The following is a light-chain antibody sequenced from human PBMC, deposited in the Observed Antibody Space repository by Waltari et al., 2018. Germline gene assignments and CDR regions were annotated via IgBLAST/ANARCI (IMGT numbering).Light chain of an antibody. CDR2: DVS. CDR3: TPYRSTNTRVI. V-gene: IGLV2-14*03. CDR1: NGDVGGYYY. J-gene: IGLJ2*01. Sequence: QSALTQPASVSGSPGQSITISCTGINGDVGGYYYVSWYQQYPGKAPKLLIYDVSHRPSGVSSRSSASKPVNTASPTISGLQTEDDADYYCTPYRSTNTRVIFGGGTKLAVL.